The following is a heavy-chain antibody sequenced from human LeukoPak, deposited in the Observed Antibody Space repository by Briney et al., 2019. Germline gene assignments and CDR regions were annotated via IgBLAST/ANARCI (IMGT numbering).Heavy chain of an antibody. D-gene: IGHD3-3*01. CDR1: GFTFSSYG. CDR3: AKGETSGSDYDFWSGYPNTYFDY. J-gene: IGHJ4*02. V-gene: IGHV3-33*06. Sequence: GRSLRLSCAASGFTFSSYGMHWVRQAPGKGLEWVAVICYDGSNKYYADSVKGRFTISRDNSKNTLYLQMNSLRAEDTAVYYCAKGETSGSDYDFWSGYPNTYFDYWGQGTLVTVSS. CDR2: ICYDGSNK.